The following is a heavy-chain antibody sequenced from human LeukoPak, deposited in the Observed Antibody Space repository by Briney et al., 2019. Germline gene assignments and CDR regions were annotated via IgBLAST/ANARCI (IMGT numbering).Heavy chain of an antibody. CDR3: ARGPYNSRHFDY. V-gene: IGHV4-34*01. CDR1: GVSFSGYY. CDR2: INHSGST. J-gene: IGHJ4*02. D-gene: IGHD6-13*01. Sequence: SETLSLTCAVYGVSFSGYYWSWIRQPPGKGLEWIGEINHSGSTNYSPSLKSRVTISVDTSKNQFSLKLSSVTAADTAVYYRARGPYNSRHFDYWGQGTLVTVSS.